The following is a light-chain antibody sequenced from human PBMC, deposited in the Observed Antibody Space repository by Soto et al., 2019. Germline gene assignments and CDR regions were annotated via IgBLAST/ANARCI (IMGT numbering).Light chain of an antibody. CDR1: QSVLYSSNNKSY. V-gene: IGKV4-1*01. CDR2: WAS. CDR3: HQYYSTPLP. J-gene: IGKJ4*02. Sequence: DIVMTQSPDSLAVSLGERATIDCTSSQSVLYSSNNKSYLAWYQQKPGQSPKLLIYWASNRESGVPDRFSGSGSGTDFTLSISSLQAGDVAVYYCHQYYSTPLPFGGGTKVEIK.